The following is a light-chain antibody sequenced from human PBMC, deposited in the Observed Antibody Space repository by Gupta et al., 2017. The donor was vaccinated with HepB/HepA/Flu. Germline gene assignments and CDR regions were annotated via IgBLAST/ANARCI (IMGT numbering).Light chain of an antibody. J-gene: IGKJ4*01. CDR3: TQIIPDSLT. Sequence: DIVMTQTPRSLSVTPGQPASISCKSSQSLLHSDGKTYLYWYLQKPGQPPQLLLYEGSNRCSGVPDRFNGSGYGTDFTLKISRVKAEAVGVYYCTQIIPDSLTFGGGTKVEIK. CDR2: EGS. CDR1: QSLLHSDGKTY. V-gene: IGKV2D-29*01.